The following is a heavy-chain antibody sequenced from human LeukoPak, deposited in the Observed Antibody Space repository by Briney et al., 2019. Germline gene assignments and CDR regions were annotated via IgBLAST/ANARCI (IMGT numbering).Heavy chain of an antibody. J-gene: IGHJ4*02. CDR3: ARRAYSSGYYYFDY. D-gene: IGHD3-22*01. CDR1: GGSITSYY. CDR2: ISYSGST. Sequence: SETLSLTCTVSGGSITSYYWSWIRQPPGKRLEWIGYISYSGSTNYNPSLKSRVTISVDTSKNQFSLKLSSVTAADTAVYYCARRAYSSGYYYFDYWGQGALVTVSS. V-gene: IGHV4-59*01.